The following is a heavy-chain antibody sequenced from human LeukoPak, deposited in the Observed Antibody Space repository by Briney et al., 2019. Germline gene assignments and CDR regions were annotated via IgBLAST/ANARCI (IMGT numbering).Heavy chain of an antibody. J-gene: IGHJ3*01. V-gene: IGHV4-4*09. CDR3: ARQKCTSASCLTKNAFDV. CDR1: GSISSYY. CDR2: IYTSGTT. Sequence: SETLSLTRTVSGSISSYYWSWIRQPPGKGLEWIGYIYTSGTTNYNPSLKSRVTISVDTSKNQFSLDLSSVTAADSAVYYCARQKCTSASCLTKNAFDVWGQGTMVTVSS. D-gene: IGHD2-2*01.